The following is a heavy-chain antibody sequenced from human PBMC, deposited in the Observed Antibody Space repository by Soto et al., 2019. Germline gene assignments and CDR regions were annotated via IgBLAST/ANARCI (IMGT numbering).Heavy chain of an antibody. Sequence: ASVKVSCKASGYTFTGYYMHWVRQAPGQGLEWMGWINPNSGGTNYAQKFQGGVTMTRDTSISTAYMELSRLRSDDTAVYYCARSQSTRLGGLYMDVWGQGTTVTVSS. J-gene: IGHJ6*02. CDR2: INPNSGGT. D-gene: IGHD2-2*02. V-gene: IGHV1-2*02. CDR3: ARSQSTRLGGLYMDV. CDR1: GYTFTGYY.